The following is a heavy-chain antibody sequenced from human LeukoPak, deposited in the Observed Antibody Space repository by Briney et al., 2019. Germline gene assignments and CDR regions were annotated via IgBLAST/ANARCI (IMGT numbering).Heavy chain of an antibody. CDR2: ISYDGSNK. J-gene: IGHJ4*02. V-gene: IGHV3-30*18. CDR1: GFTFSSYG. D-gene: IGHD6-19*01. CDR3: AKSGARIAVAGYFDY. Sequence: GGSLRLSCAASGFTFSSYGMHWVRQAPGKGLEWVAVISYDGSNKYYADSVKGRFTISGDNSKNTLYLQMNSLRAEDTAVYYCAKSGARIAVAGYFDYWGQGTLVTVSS.